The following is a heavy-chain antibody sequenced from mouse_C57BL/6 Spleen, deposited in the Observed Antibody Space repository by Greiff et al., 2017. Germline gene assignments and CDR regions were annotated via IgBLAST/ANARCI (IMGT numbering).Heavy chain of an antibody. Sequence: EVKLVESGPGMVKPSQSLSLTCTVTGYSITSGYAWHWIRHFPGNKLEWMGYISYSGSTNYNPSLKSRISITPDTSKNHFFLKLNAVTTEDTATNYCARDPELGQGFAYWGQGTLVTVSA. V-gene: IGHV3-1*01. CDR3: ARDPELGQGFAY. D-gene: IGHD4-1*01. CDR2: ISYSGST. J-gene: IGHJ3*01. CDR1: GYSITSGYA.